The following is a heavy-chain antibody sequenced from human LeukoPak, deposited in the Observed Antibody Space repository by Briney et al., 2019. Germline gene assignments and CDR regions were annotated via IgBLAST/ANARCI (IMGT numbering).Heavy chain of an antibody. CDR2: IYYSGST. V-gene: IGHV4-59*11. CDR1: GGSISSHY. J-gene: IGHJ4*02. CDR3: ARGIDGYNYDY. Sequence: SETLSLTCTVSGGSISSHYWSWIRQPPGKGLEWIGYIYYSGSTNYNPSLKSRVTISVDTSKNQFSLKLSSVTAADTAVYYCARGIDGYNYDYWGQGTLVTVSS. D-gene: IGHD5-24*01.